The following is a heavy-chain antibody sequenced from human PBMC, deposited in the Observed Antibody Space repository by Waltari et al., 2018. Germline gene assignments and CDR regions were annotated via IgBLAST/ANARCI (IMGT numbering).Heavy chain of an antibody. D-gene: IGHD1-26*01. J-gene: IGHJ4*02. CDR3: ARDLGRYGGLAHFDN. Sequence: EVQVVESGGGLVQPGGSLRLSCAASGFTFSTYSMNWVRQAPGKGLGWVSHIGSGSTYTYYADSVKGRFTISRDNAKNSLYLQMNSLRAEDTAVYYFARDLGRYGGLAHFDNWGQGTLVTVSS. CDR1: GFTFSTYS. V-gene: IGHV3-48*01. CDR2: IGSGSTYT.